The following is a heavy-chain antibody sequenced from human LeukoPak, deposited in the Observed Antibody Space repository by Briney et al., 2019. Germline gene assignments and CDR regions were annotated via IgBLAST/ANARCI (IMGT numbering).Heavy chain of an antibody. CDR1: GFTFSSYS. D-gene: IGHD5-24*01. CDR2: ISSSSSYI. V-gene: IGHV3-21*01. J-gene: IGHJ4*02. CDR3: ARDLVKGKMS. Sequence: PGGSLRLSCAASGFTFSSYSMNWVRQAPGKGLEWVSSISSSSSYIYYADSVKGRFTISRDNAKNSLYLQMNSLRAEDTAVCYCARDLVKGKMSWGQGTLVTVSS.